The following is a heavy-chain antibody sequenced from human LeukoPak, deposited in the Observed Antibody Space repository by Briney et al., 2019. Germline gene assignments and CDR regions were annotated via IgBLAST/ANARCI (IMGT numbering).Heavy chain of an antibody. CDR3: ARDFTSYDDFDY. CDR1: GFTFRSYS. J-gene: IGHJ4*02. Sequence: GGSLRLSRAASGFTFRSYSMNWVRQAPGKGLEWVSSISSSSRYIYYADSVKGRFTISRDNAKNSLYLQMNSLRAEDTAVYYCARDFTSYDDFDYWGQGTLVTVSS. CDR2: ISSSSRYI. D-gene: IGHD5-12*01. V-gene: IGHV3-21*01.